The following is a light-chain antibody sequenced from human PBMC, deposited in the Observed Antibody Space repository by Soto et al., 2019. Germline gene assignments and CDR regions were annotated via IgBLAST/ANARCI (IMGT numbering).Light chain of an antibody. V-gene: IGKV1-5*03. CDR3: QEYISYSRT. Sequence: DIQMTQSPSTLSASVGDRVTITCRASQSINSWLAWYQQRAGKAPKLLIYKASNLEGGVPSRFSGSGSGTEFTLTISSLQPDDFATYYCQEYISYSRTFGQGTKVEIK. J-gene: IGKJ1*01. CDR2: KAS. CDR1: QSINSW.